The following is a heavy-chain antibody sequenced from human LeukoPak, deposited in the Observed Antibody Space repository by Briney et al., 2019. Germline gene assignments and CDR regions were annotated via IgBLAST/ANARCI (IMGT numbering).Heavy chain of an antibody. D-gene: IGHD5-18*01. Sequence: SETLSLTCTVSGGSISSYYWSWIRQPPGKGLEWIGYIYYSGSTNYNPSLKSRVTISVDTSKNQFSLKLSSGTAADTAVYYCASTNAAMVTGWGYDYCGQGTLVTVSS. CDR1: GGSISSYY. CDR3: ASTNAAMVTGWGYDY. V-gene: IGHV4-59*01. J-gene: IGHJ4*02. CDR2: IYYSGST.